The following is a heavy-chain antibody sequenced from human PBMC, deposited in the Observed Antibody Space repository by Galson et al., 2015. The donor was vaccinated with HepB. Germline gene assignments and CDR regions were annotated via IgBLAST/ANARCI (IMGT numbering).Heavy chain of an antibody. CDR3: AKDITPGIAVADDAFDI. CDR2: IGWNSGSI. D-gene: IGHD6-19*01. CDR1: GFTFDDYA. V-gene: IGHV3-9*01. Sequence: SLRLSCAASGFTFDDYAMHWVRQAPGKGLEWVSGIGWNSGSIGYADSVKGRFTISRDNAKNSLYLQMNSLRAEDTALYYCAKDITPGIAVADDAFDIWGQGTMVTVSS. J-gene: IGHJ3*02.